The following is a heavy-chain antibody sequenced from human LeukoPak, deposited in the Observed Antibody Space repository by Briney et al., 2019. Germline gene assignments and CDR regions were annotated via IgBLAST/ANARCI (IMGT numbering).Heavy chain of an antibody. CDR1: GFTFSSYG. D-gene: IGHD3-22*01. Sequence: PGGSLRLSCAASGFTFSSYGMHWVRQAPGKGLEWVAVISYDGSNKYYADSVKGRFTISRDNSKNTLYLQVNSLRAEDTAVYYCAKDPYYYDSSGGFDYWGQGTLVTVSS. CDR3: AKDPYYYDSSGGFDY. CDR2: ISYDGSNK. V-gene: IGHV3-30*18. J-gene: IGHJ4*02.